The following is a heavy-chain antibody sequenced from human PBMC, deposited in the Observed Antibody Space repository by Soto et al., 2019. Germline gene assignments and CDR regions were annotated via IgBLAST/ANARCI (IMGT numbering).Heavy chain of an antibody. Sequence: QVQLVQSGAEVKKPGSSVKVSCKASGGTFSSYTINWVRQAPGQGLEWMGRINPILGTANYAQKFQGRVTLTAEESTSTAYMELSSLRSEDTAVYYCARSYCSGGTCFHDWFDPWGQGTLVTVSS. CDR2: INPILGTA. V-gene: IGHV1-69*01. CDR3: ARSYCSGGTCFHDWFDP. CDR1: GGTFSSYT. J-gene: IGHJ5*02. D-gene: IGHD2-15*01.